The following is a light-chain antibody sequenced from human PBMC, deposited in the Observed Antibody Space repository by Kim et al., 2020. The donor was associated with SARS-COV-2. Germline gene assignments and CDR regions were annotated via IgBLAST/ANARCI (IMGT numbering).Light chain of an antibody. J-gene: IGLJ2*01. CDR1: SSDVGGYNY. CDR3: SSYTSGSTLV. V-gene: IGLV2-14*01. Sequence: QSALTQPASVSGSPGQSITISCTGTSSDVGGYNYVSWYQQHPGKAPKLMIYDVSKRPSGVSNRFSGSKSGNTASLTISGLQAEDEADYYCSSYTSGSTLVFGGGTKL. CDR2: DVS.